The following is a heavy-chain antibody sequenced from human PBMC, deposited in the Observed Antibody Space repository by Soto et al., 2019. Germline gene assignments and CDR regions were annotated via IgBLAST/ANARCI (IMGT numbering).Heavy chain of an antibody. CDR2: INHSGST. V-gene: IGHV4-34*01. CDR1: GGSFSGYY. CDR3: ARPVAGTREYYGTDV. D-gene: IGHD6-19*01. J-gene: IGHJ6*02. Sequence: SETLSLTCAVYGGSFSGYYWSWIRQPPGKGLEWIGEINHSGSTNYNPSLKSRVTISVDTSKNQFSLKLSSVTAADTAVYYCARPVAGTREYYGTDVWGQGTTVNVSS.